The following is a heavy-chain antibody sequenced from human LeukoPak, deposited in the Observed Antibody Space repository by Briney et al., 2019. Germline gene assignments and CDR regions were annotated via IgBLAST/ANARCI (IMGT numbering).Heavy chain of an antibody. D-gene: IGHD3-22*01. J-gene: IGHJ4*02. CDR2: IRYDGSNK. CDR3: TRMYLYESSGYRPSDY. Sequence: GGSLRLSCAASGFTLSSYGMHWVRQAPGKGLEWVTFIRYDGSNKYYADSVKGRFTISRDNAENAVHLEMNSLRAEDTAVYYCTRMYLYESSGYRPSDYWGQGTLVTVSS. V-gene: IGHV3-30*02. CDR1: GFTLSSYG.